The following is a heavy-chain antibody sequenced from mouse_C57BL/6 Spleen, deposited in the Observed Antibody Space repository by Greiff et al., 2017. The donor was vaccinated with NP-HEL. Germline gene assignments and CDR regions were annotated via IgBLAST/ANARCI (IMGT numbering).Heavy chain of an antibody. D-gene: IGHD2-4*01. CDR2: INYDGSST. J-gene: IGHJ4*01. CDR3: AREGDDYASYAMDY. V-gene: IGHV5-16*01. Sequence: EVMLVESEGGLVQPGSSMKLSCTASGFTFSDYYMAWVRQVPEKGLEWVANINYDGSSTYYLDSLKSRFIISRDNAKNILYLQMSSLKSEDTATYYCAREGDDYASYAMDYWGQGTSVTVSS. CDR1: GFTFSDYY.